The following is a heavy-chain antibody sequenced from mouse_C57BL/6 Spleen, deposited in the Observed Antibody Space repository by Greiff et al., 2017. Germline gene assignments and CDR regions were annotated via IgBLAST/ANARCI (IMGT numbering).Heavy chain of an antibody. J-gene: IGHJ4*01. Sequence: VQGVESGAELARPGASVKLSCKASGYTFTSYGISWVKQRTGQGLEWIGEIYPRSGNTYYNEKFKGKATLTADKSSSTAYMELRSLTSEDSAVYFCARGDGYFLYAMDYWGQGTSVTVSS. CDR2: IYPRSGNT. V-gene: IGHV1-81*01. CDR3: ARGDGYFLYAMDY. D-gene: IGHD2-3*01. CDR1: GYTFTSYG.